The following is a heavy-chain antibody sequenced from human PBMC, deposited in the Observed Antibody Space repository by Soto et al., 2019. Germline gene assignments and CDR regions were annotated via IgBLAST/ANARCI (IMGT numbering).Heavy chain of an antibody. J-gene: IGHJ6*02. Sequence: QVQLVESGGGVVQPGTSLRLSCAASGFTFSSYGMHWVRHAPGKGLEWVSVISYDGSKKYYADSVKGRFTISRDNSKNTLYLQMSSLRAEDTAVYYCVKDGSSGWPYYYGIDVWGQGTTVTVSS. D-gene: IGHD6-19*01. CDR2: ISYDGSKK. CDR1: GFTFSSYG. V-gene: IGHV3-30*18. CDR3: VKDGSSGWPYYYGIDV.